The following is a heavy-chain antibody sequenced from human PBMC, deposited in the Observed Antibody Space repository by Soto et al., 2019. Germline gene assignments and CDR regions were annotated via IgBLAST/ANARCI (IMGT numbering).Heavy chain of an antibody. V-gene: IGHV3-9*01. Sequence: EVQLVESGGGLVQPGRSLRISCEASGFVFDDYAMHWVRQPPGKGLEWVSRISWNSGNIGYADSMKGRFTISRDNAKNSLYLQMNSLGTDDTALYYCAKDTDPGEVLDVSYFDHWGRGTLVTVSS. CDR1: GFVFDDYA. CDR3: AKDTDPGEVLDVSYFDH. J-gene: IGHJ4*02. CDR2: ISWNSGNI. D-gene: IGHD3-10*01.